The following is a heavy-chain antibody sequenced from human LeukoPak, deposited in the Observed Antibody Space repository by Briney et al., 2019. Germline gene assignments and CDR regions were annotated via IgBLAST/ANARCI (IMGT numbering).Heavy chain of an antibody. V-gene: IGHV4-31*03. J-gene: IGHJ3*02. CDR1: GGSISSGGYY. CDR3: ATTCYYDSSGYYFAGAFDI. Sequence: SQTLSLTCTVSGGSISSGGYYWSWIRQHPGKGLEWIGYIYYSGSTYYNPSLKSRVTISVDTSKNQFSLKLGSVTAADMAVYYCATTCYYDSSGYYFAGAFDIWGQGTMVTVSP. CDR2: IYYSGST. D-gene: IGHD3-22*01.